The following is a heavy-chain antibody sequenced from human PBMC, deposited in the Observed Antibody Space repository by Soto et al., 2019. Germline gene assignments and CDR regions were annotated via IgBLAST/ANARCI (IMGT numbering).Heavy chain of an antibody. V-gene: IGHV4-59*08. J-gene: IGHJ4*01. D-gene: IGHD3-22*01. CDR1: NSPISDFY. CDR3: ARLGGYYQAFDS. CDR2: IYYTGTT. Sequence: SETLSLTCKVSNSPISDFYWSWFRQPPGQGLEWVGYIYYTGTTTYNPSLRSRVDISIDASKSQFSLDLRSVTAADTAVYYCARLGGYYQAFDSWGHGALVTVSS.